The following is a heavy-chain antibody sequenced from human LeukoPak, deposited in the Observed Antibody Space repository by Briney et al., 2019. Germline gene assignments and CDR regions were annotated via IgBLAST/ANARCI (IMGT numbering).Heavy chain of an antibody. Sequence: GGSLRLSCSASGFTFNNYDMSWVRQAPGKGLEWVSGISGSGGSTYHADSVNGCFIISRDNSKNMLYLQMNSLRADDTVLYYCAKELDSSGDFDYWGQGTLVTVSS. CDR2: ISGSGGST. CDR3: AKELDSSGDFDY. V-gene: IGHV3-23*01. D-gene: IGHD3-22*01. J-gene: IGHJ4*02. CDR1: GFTFNNYD.